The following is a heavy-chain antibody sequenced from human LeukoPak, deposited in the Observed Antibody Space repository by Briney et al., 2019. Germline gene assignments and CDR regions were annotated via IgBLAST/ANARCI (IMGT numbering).Heavy chain of an antibody. CDR3: ARYGSGFDY. V-gene: IGHV3-53*01. J-gene: IGHJ4*02. CDR1: GFTFNRYA. D-gene: IGHD3-10*01. CDR2: IYSGGTT. Sequence: GGSLRLSCAASGFTFNRYAMSWVRQAPGKGLEWVSIIYSGGTTYYADSVKGRFTISRDNSKNTLYLQMNSLRAEDTAVYYCARYGSGFDYWGQGTLVTVSS.